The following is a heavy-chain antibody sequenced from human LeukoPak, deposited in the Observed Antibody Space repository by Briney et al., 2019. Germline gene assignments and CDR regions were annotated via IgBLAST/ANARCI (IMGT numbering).Heavy chain of an antibody. CDR1: GFTFSGHG. CDR2: IRYDGSNK. CDR3: ARDRQKHTIYYYYYMDV. D-gene: IGHD2-2*02. Sequence: GGSLRLSCAASGFTFSGHGMHWVRQAPGKGLEWVAFIRYDGSNKYYADSVKGRFTISRDNAKNSLYLQMNSLRAEDTAVYYCARDRQKHTIYYYYYMDVWGKGTTVTVSS. V-gene: IGHV3-30*02. J-gene: IGHJ6*03.